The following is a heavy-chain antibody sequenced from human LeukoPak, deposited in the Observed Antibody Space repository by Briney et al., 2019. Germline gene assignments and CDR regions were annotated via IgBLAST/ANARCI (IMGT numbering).Heavy chain of an antibody. CDR2: ISYDGSNK. J-gene: IGHJ1*01. Sequence: PGRSLRLSCAASGFTFSSYGMHWVRQAPGKGLEWVAVISYDGSNKYYADSVKGRFTISRDNSKNTLYLQMNSQRAEDTAVYYCAKDQYYDILTGYYTDAEYFQHWGQGTLVTVSS. D-gene: IGHD3-9*01. V-gene: IGHV3-30*18. CDR3: AKDQYYDILTGYYTDAEYFQH. CDR1: GFTFSSYG.